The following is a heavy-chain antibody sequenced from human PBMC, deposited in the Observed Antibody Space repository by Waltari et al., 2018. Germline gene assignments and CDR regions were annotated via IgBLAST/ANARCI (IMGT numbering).Heavy chain of an antibody. CDR1: EFTFSSYA. CDR3: ARDYCDRTNCHGMDV. Sequence: QVQLVESGGGVVQPGRSLRLSCAASEFTFSSYAMPWVRRAPGKGLEWVAVISYNGRNIYYVDSVKGRFTISRDNSKKMLYLQMNSLRAEDTAVYYCARDYCDRTNCHGMDVWGQGTTVTVSS. D-gene: IGHD3-22*01. V-gene: IGHV3-30*04. J-gene: IGHJ6*02. CDR2: ISYNGRNI.